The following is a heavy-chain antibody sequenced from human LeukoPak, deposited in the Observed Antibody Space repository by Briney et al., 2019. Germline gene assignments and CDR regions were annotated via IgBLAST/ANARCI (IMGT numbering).Heavy chain of an antibody. CDR3: ARLDYYDSSGYYSHFQH. CDR1: GYSFTSYW. D-gene: IGHD3-22*01. V-gene: IGHV5-51*01. Sequence: GESLKISCKGSGYSFTSYWIGWVRQMPGKGLEWMGIIYPGDSDTRYSPSFQGQVTISADKSISTAYLQWSSLEASDTAMYYCARLDYYDSSGYYSHFQHWGQGTLVTVSS. J-gene: IGHJ1*01. CDR2: IYPGDSDT.